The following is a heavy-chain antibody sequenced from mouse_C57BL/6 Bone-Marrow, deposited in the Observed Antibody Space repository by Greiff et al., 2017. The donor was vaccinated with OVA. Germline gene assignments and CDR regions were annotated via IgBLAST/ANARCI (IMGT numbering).Heavy chain of an antibody. J-gene: IGHJ2*01. D-gene: IGHD1-1*01. CDR3: ARGGYYGSSFFDY. CDR2: IYPRSGNT. Sequence: VQLQQSGAELSMPRASVKLSCKASGYTFTSYGISWVKQRTGQGLEWLGEIYPRSGNTYYNEKFKSTATLTADKSSSTAYMELRSLTSEDSAVYVCARGGYYGSSFFDYWGQGTTLTVSS. CDR1: GYTFTSYG. V-gene: IGHV1-81*01.